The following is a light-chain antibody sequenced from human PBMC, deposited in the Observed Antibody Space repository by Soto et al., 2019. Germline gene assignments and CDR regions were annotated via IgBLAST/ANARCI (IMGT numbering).Light chain of an antibody. J-gene: IGLJ1*01. V-gene: IGLV2-14*01. CDR2: DVT. CDR1: RYNIGSYDY. CDR3: ISYSSGDPLYV. Sequence: QSVLTEPGSVSGSLGQSITISCTGSRYNIGSYDYVSWYQVHSDSAPKLIMYDVTGRPSGVSGRFSASKSGNTASLTISGLQAEDEADYFCISYSSGDPLYVIGSGTKVTV.